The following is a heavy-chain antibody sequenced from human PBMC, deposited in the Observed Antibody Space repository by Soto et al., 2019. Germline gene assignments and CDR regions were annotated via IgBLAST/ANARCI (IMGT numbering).Heavy chain of an antibody. CDR3: ASPYGGGYPHAFDI. CDR2: IYSGGST. Sequence: GGSLRLSCAASGFTVSSNYMSWVRQAPGKGLEWVSVIYSGGSTYYADSVKGRFTISRDNSKNTLYLQMNSLRAEDTAVYYCASPYGGGYPHAFDIWGQGTMVTVSS. CDR1: GFTVSSNY. J-gene: IGHJ3*02. V-gene: IGHV3-53*01. D-gene: IGHD3-22*01.